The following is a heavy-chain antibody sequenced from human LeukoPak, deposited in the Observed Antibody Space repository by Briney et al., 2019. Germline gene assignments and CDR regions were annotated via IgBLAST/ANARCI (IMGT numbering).Heavy chain of an antibody. CDR3: AKDERNWNYNLASQTYD. D-gene: IGHD1-7*01. CDR2: INTDGSST. Sequence: PGGSLRLSCAASGFTFSSYWMHWVRQAPGKGLVWVSRINTDGSSTSYADSVKGRFTISRDNSKNTLYLQMSSLRAEDTAVYYCAKDERNWNYNLASQTYDWGQGTLVTVSS. CDR1: GFTFSSYW. J-gene: IGHJ4*02. V-gene: IGHV3-74*01.